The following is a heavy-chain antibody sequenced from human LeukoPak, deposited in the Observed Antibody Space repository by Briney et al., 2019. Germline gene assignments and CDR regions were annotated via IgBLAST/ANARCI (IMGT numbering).Heavy chain of an antibody. CDR3: AKDPYYGDYDGYFGY. Sequence: GGSLRLSCAASGFTFTDAWMHWVRQAPGKGLEWVAVISYDRSNKYYADSVKGRFTISRDNSKNTLYLQMNSLRAEDTAVYYCAKDPYYGDYDGYFGYWGQGTLVTVSS. CDR2: ISYDRSNK. D-gene: IGHD4-17*01. CDR1: GFTFTDAW. J-gene: IGHJ4*02. V-gene: IGHV3-30*18.